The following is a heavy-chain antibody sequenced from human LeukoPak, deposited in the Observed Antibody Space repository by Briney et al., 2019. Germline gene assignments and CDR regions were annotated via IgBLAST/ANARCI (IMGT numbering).Heavy chain of an antibody. D-gene: IGHD7-27*01. J-gene: IGHJ4*02. V-gene: IGHV3-23*01. CDR3: AKDATPRNSVWDYFDY. Sequence: GGSLRLSRAASGFTFSSYGIHWVRQAPGKGLEWVAVIGGPDDTHYADSVKGRFAVSRDDSTNTVFLQMNRLRADDSAIYYCAKDATPRNSVWDYFDYWGQGTLVTVSS. CDR2: IGGPDDT. CDR1: GFTFSSYG.